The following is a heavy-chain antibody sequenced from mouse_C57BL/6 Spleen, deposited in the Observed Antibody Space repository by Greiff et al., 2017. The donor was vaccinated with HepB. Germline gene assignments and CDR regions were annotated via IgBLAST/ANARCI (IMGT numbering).Heavy chain of an antibody. Sequence: QVQLQQSGAELAKPGASVKLSGKEAGYTFTSDGRNGVKQRNGQGLEWSGYIKPRSGYTKYNQKFKDKATWTADKSSSTAYMQLSSLTYEDSAVYYCARGSSYEAMDYWGQGTSVTVSS. V-gene: IGHV1-7*01. CDR2: IKPRSGYT. J-gene: IGHJ4*01. CDR3: ARGSSYEAMDY. D-gene: IGHD1-1*01. CDR1: GYTFTSDG.